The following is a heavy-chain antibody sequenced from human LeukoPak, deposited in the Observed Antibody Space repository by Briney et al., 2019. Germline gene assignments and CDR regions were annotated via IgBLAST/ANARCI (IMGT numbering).Heavy chain of an antibody. D-gene: IGHD5-18*01. Sequence: ASETLSLTCTVSGGSISSYYWSWIGQPPGKGLEWIGYIYYSGSTNYNPSLKSRVTISVDTSKNQFSLKLSSVTAADTAVYYCARGDTAMNYFDYWGQGTLVTVSS. J-gene: IGHJ4*02. CDR3: ARGDTAMNYFDY. CDR1: GGSISSYY. V-gene: IGHV4-59*01. CDR2: IYYSGST.